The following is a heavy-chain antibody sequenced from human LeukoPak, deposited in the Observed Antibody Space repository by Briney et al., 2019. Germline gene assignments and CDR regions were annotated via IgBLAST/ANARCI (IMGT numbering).Heavy chain of an antibody. Sequence: PSETLSLTCTVSGYSISSGYYWGWIRQPPGKGLEWIGEIYHSGSTNYNPSLKSRVTISVDKSKNQFSLKLSSVTAADTAVYYCARSNRGYSSNWFDPWGQGTLVTVSS. CDR1: GYSISSGYY. D-gene: IGHD5-18*01. CDR3: ARSNRGYSSNWFDP. CDR2: IYHSGST. J-gene: IGHJ5*02. V-gene: IGHV4-38-2*02.